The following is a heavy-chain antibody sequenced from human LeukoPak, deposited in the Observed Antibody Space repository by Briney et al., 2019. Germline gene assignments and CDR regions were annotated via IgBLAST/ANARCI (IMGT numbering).Heavy chain of an antibody. Sequence: SETLSLTCTVSGGSISSYYWSWIRQPPGKGLEWIGYIYYSGSTNYNPSLKSRVTISVDTSKNQFSLKLSPVTAADTAVHYCARGGMDDYVWGSYRPPPSYYYYYMDVWGKGTTVTVSS. V-gene: IGHV4-59*01. CDR3: ARGGMDDYVWGSYRPPPSYYYYYMDV. CDR1: GGSISSYY. D-gene: IGHD3-16*02. J-gene: IGHJ6*03. CDR2: IYYSGST.